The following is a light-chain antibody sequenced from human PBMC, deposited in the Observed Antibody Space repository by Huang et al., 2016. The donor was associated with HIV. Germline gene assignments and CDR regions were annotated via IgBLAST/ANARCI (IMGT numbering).Light chain of an antibody. V-gene: IGKV3-20*01. Sequence: EIVLTQSPGTLSLSPGERATLSCRASQSISAVFLAWYQQEPGQAPRFLIYAASSTATGIPDRFSGSGSGTDFTLTIYRLEPEDFAVYFCQQYAGSPWTFGQGTKVEIK. CDR3: QQYAGSPWT. CDR1: QSISAVF. CDR2: AAS. J-gene: IGKJ1*01.